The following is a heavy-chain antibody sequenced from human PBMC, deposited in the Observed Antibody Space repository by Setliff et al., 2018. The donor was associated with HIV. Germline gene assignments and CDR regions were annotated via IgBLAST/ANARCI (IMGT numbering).Heavy chain of an antibody. CDR2: IKQDGSEK. D-gene: IGHD6-19*01. J-gene: IGHJ4*02. V-gene: IGHV3-7*01. Sequence: ETLSLTCTVSGASIRTGSYYWGWIRQPPGKGLEWVANIKQDGSEKYYVDSVTGRFTISRDNAKNSLYLQMNSLRAEDTAVYYCARDPGSGWYVNRYLDYWGQGTLVTVSS. CDR3: ARDPGSGWYVNRYLDY. CDR1: GASIRTGSYY.